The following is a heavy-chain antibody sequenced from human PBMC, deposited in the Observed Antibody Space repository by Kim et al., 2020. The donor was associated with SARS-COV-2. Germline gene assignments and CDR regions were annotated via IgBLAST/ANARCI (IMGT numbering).Heavy chain of an antibody. D-gene: IGHD1-26*01. J-gene: IGHJ3*02. CDR3: ARRKVGAGRGTFDI. Sequence: PSFQGHVTISADKSISTAYLQWSSLKASDTAMYYCARRKVGAGRGTFDIWGQGTMVTVSS. V-gene: IGHV5-10-1*01.